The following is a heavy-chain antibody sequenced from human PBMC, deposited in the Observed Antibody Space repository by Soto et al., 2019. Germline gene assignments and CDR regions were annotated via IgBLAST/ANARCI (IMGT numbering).Heavy chain of an antibody. CDR2: MNPNSGNT. V-gene: IGHV1-8*01. CDR3: ARLVVPAGIWGYDAFDI. CDR1: GYTFTSYD. D-gene: IGHD2-2*01. J-gene: IGHJ3*02. Sequence: ASVKVSCKASGYTFTSYDINWVRQATGQGLEWMGWMNPNSGNTGYAQKFQGRVTMTRNTSISTAYMELSSLRSEDTAVYYCARLVVPAGIWGYDAFDIWGQGTMVTVSS.